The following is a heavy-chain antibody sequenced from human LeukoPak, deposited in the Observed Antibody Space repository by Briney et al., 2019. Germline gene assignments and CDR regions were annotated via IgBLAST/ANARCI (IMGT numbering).Heavy chain of an antibody. CDR2: ISSSSSYI. V-gene: IGHV3-21*01. J-gene: IGHJ4*02. Sequence: PGGSLRLSCAAPGFTFSSYSMNWVRQAPGKGLEWVSSISSSSSYIYYADSVKGRFTISRDNAKNSLYLQMNSLRAEDTAVYYCARTLIEYSVSSCYFDYWGQGTLVTVSS. CDR1: GFTFSSYS. CDR3: ARTLIEYSVSSCYFDY. D-gene: IGHD6-6*01.